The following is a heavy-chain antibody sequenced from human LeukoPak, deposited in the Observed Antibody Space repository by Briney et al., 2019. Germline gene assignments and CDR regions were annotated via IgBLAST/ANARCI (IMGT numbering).Heavy chain of an antibody. J-gene: IGHJ4*02. Sequence: SETLSLTCTVSGGSISSSSYYWGWIRQPPGKGLEWIGSSYYSGSTYYNPSLKSRVTISVDTSKNQFSLKLSSVTAADTAVYYCARAGHSSGWVLGWFRNYFDYWGQGTLVTVSS. CDR1: GGSISSSSYY. CDR2: SYYSGST. D-gene: IGHD6-19*01. CDR3: ARAGHSSGWVLGWFRNYFDY. V-gene: IGHV4-39*07.